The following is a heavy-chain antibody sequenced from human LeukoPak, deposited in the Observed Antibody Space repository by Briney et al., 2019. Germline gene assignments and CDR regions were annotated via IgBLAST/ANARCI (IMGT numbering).Heavy chain of an antibody. D-gene: IGHD3-22*01. J-gene: IGHJ4*02. CDR2: IYTSGST. CDR3: ARGPDYYDH. Sequence: SETLSLTCTVSGGSISSSSYYWSWIRQPAGKGLEWIGRIYTSGSTNYNPSLKSRVTISVDTSKNQFSLKLSSVTAADTAVYYCARGPDYYDHWGQGTLVTVSS. V-gene: IGHV4-61*02. CDR1: GGSISSSSYY.